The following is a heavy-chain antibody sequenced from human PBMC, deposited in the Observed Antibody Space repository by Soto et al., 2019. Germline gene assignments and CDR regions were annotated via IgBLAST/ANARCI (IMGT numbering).Heavy chain of an antibody. J-gene: IGHJ4*02. V-gene: IGHV4-39*01. CDR3: ARLGGYCSSTSCPPLFDY. CDR1: GGSISSSSSY. CDR2: IYYSGST. D-gene: IGHD2-2*01. Sequence: PSENLSLTCSVSGGSISSSSSYWGWIRQPPGKGLEWIGSIYYSGSTYYNPSLKSRVTFSVDTSMNQFSLKLNSVTAADTAVYYCARLGGYCSSTSCPPLFDYWGQGTLVTVSS.